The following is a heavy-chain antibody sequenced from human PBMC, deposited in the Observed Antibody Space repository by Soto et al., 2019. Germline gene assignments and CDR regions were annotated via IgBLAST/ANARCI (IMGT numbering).Heavy chain of an antibody. Sequence: QVQLQQWGAGLLKPSETLSLNCAVYGGSFSGYYWSWIRQPPGKGLEWIGEINHSGSTNYNPSLKSRVTTSVDTAKNQFSLKLSSVTAADTAVYYCARAPIRYSSSWYRHRGPDYFYYGIDVWGQGTTVTVSS. CDR2: INHSGST. V-gene: IGHV4-34*01. J-gene: IGHJ6*02. CDR3: ARAPIRYSSSWYRHRGPDYFYYGIDV. D-gene: IGHD6-13*01. CDR1: GGSFSGYY.